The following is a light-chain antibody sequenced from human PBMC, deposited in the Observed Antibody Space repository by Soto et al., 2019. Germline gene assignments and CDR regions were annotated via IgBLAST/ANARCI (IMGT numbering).Light chain of an antibody. V-gene: IGLV2-11*01. Sequence: QSALTQPRSVSGSPGQSVTISCTGTSSDVGGYNYVSWYQQHPGKAPKLMIYDVSKRRSGVPDRFSGSKSGNTASLTISGLQAEDEADYYCCSYAGSYTFEVFGGGTKVTVL. CDR1: SSDVGGYNY. CDR2: DVS. CDR3: CSYAGSYTFEV. J-gene: IGLJ2*01.